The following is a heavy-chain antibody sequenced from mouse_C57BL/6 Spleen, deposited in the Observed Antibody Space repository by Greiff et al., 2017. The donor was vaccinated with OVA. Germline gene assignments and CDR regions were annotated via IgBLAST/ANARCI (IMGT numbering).Heavy chain of an antibody. J-gene: IGHJ4*01. V-gene: IGHV1-66*01. CDR2: IYPGSGNT. CDR3: ARDGIDAMDY. CDR1: GYSFTSYY. Sequence: VQLQQSGPELVKPGASVKISCKASGYSFTSYYIHWVKQRPGQGLEWIGWIYPGSGNTKYNEKFKGKATLTADTSSSTAYMQLSSLTSEDSAVYYCARDGIDAMDYWGQGTSVTVSS. D-gene: IGHD2-3*01.